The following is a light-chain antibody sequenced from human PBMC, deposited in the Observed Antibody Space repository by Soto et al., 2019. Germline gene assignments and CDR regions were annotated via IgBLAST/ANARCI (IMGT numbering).Light chain of an antibody. J-gene: IGKJ1*01. Sequence: EIVMTQSPATLSVSPGERATLSCRASQSVSSNLAWYQQKPGQAPRLLIYDASTRATGIPARFSGSGSGTDFTLTISRLEPEDFAVYYCLQRSDWRTFGRGTKVDIK. V-gene: IGKV3-11*01. CDR3: LQRSDWRT. CDR1: QSVSSN. CDR2: DAS.